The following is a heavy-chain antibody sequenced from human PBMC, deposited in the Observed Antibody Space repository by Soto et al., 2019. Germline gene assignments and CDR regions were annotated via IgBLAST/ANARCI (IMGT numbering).Heavy chain of an antibody. V-gene: IGHV4-59*01. D-gene: IGHD2-15*01. CDR2: IYYSGST. CDR3: ARASGYCSGGSCYPKGDDAFDI. J-gene: IGHJ3*02. CDR1: GGSISSYY. Sequence: SETLSLTCTVSGGSISSYYWSWIRQPPGKGLEWIGYIYYSGSTNYNPSLKSRVTISVDTSKNQFSLKLSSVTAADTAVYYCARASGYCSGGSCYPKGDDAFDIWGQGTMVTVSS.